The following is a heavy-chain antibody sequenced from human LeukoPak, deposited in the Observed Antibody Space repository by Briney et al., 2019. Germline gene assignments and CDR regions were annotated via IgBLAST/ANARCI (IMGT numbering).Heavy chain of an antibody. CDR3: ARGYLGLWFGELSSLDAFDI. V-gene: IGHV3-21*01. Sequence: GGSLRLSCAASGFIFSSYSMKWVRQGPGKGLEWVSSISSSSSYIYYADSVKGRFTISRDNAKNSLYLQMNSLRAEDTAVYYCARGYLGLWFGELSSLDAFDIWGHGTMVTVSS. J-gene: IGHJ3*02. CDR2: ISSSSSYI. CDR1: GFIFSSYS. D-gene: IGHD3-10*01.